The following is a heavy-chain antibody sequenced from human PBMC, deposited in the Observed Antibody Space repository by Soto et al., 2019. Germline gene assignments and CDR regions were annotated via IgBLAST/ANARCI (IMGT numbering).Heavy chain of an antibody. Sequence: QVQLVQSGAEVKKPGASVKVSCKASGYTFTSYGISWVRQAPGQGLEWMGWISAYNGNTNYAQKLQGRVTMTTDTCTSTAHMELRSLRSDDTAVYYCARSPYDILTGYYGADFDYWGQGTLVTVSS. J-gene: IGHJ4*02. CDR1: GYTFTSYG. CDR3: ARSPYDILTGYYGADFDY. V-gene: IGHV1-18*01. D-gene: IGHD3-9*01. CDR2: ISAYNGNT.